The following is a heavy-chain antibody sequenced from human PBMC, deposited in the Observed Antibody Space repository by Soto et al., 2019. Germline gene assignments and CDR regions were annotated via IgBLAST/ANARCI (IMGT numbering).Heavy chain of an antibody. D-gene: IGHD3-22*01. Sequence: PGGSLRLSCAASGFTFSSYGMHWVRQAPGKGLEWVAVISYDGSNKYYADSVKGRFTISRDNSKNTLYLQMNSLRAEDTAVYYCAKGGEMIVVVTWNDAFDIWGQGTMVTVS. CDR3: AKGGEMIVVVTWNDAFDI. J-gene: IGHJ3*02. V-gene: IGHV3-30*18. CDR1: GFTFSSYG. CDR2: ISYDGSNK.